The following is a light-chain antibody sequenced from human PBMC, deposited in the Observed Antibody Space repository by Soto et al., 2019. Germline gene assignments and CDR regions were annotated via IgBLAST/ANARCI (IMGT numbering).Light chain of an antibody. V-gene: IGKV1D-12*01. CDR2: XAS. CDR3: QQASSFRT. Sequence: IQLTQSPSSVSASAGDSVTITCRASQGFXSWLLWYQKKPGKAPKLLIYXASILQSGVPSRFSGSASGTYFTITISSLQAEDVETYYCQQASSFRTFGQGTKVDIK. J-gene: IGKJ1*01. CDR1: QGFXSW.